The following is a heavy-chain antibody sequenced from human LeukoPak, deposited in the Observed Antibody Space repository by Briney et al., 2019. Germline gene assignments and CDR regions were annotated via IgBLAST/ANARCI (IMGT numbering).Heavy chain of an antibody. CDR2: ISGSGGST. CDR3: AKEEGIFSGGNLQH. V-gene: IGHV3-23*01. Sequence: GSLRLSCAASGFTFSSYAMSWVRQAPGKGLEWVSAISGSGGSTYYADSVKGRFTISRDNSKNTLYMQINSLRAEDTAVYYCAKEEGIFSGGNLQHWGQGTLVSVSS. J-gene: IGHJ1*01. CDR1: GFTFSSYA. D-gene: IGHD2/OR15-2a*01.